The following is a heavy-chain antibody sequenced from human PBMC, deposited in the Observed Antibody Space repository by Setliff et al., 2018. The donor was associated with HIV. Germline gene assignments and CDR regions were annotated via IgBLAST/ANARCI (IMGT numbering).Heavy chain of an antibody. J-gene: IGHJ6*02. CDR3: ARGQTVGTNYYYYGMDV. D-gene: IGHD4-4*01. CDR2: IYYSGST. V-gene: IGHV4-30-4*08. Sequence: SETLSLTCTVSGGSISSGDYYWSWIRQPPGKGLEWIGYIYYSGSTYYNPSLKSRVTISVDTSKNQFSLKLSSVTAADTAVYYCARGQTVGTNYYYYGMDVWGQGTTVTVSS. CDR1: GGSISSGDYY.